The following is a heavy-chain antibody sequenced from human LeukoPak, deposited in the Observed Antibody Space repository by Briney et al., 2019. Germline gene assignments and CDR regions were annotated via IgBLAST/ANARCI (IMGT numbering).Heavy chain of an antibody. J-gene: IGHJ4*02. CDR1: GGSISSYY. V-gene: IGHV4-59*01. CDR2: IYYSGST. Sequence: KPSETLSLTCTVSGGSISSYYWSWIRQPPGKGLEWIGYIYYSGSTNYNPSLKSRVAISVDTSKNQFSLKLSSVTAADTAVCYCARFSSSPYYFDYWGQGTLVTVSS. D-gene: IGHD6-13*01. CDR3: ARFSSSPYYFDY.